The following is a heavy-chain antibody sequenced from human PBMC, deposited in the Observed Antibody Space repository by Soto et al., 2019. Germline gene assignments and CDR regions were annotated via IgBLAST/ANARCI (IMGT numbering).Heavy chain of an antibody. CDR3: AAYSHKGY. J-gene: IGHJ4*02. CDR2: IYSGGST. Sequence: EEQLVESWGDLVQPGGSLSLSCAASGFTVSNNYMSRVRQAPGKGLEWVSLIYSGGSTYYADSVKGRFTISRDSSKNTLYLQMNSLRAEDTAMYYCAAYSHKGYWGEGTLVSVSS. CDR1: GFTVSNNY. V-gene: IGHV3-66*01. D-gene: IGHD3-16*01.